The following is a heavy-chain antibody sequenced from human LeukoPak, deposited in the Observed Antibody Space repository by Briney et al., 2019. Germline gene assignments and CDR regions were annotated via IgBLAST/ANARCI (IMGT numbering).Heavy chain of an antibody. J-gene: IGHJ3*02. CDR2: IYYSGST. D-gene: IGHD2-21*01. CDR1: GGSISSYY. CDR3: AREGDDAFDI. V-gene: IGHV4-59*01. Sequence: SETLSLTCTVSGGSISSYYWSWIRQPPGKGLEWIGYIYYSGSTNYNPSLKSRVTISVDTSKNQFSLKLSSVTAADTAVYYCAREGDDAFDIWGQGTMVTVSS.